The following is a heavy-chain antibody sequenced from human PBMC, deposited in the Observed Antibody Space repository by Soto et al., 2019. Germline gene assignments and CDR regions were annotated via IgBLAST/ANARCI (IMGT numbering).Heavy chain of an antibody. Sequence: SQTLSLTCAISGDSVSSNSDAWNWIRQSPSRGLQWLGRTYYRSTWYNDYAGSVKSRITINPDTSKNQFSLQLNSVTPDDTAIYYCARGGAAAGFDYWGQGTLVTVSS. V-gene: IGHV6-1*01. CDR2: TYYRSTWYN. D-gene: IGHD6-13*01. J-gene: IGHJ4*02. CDR1: GDSVSSNSDA. CDR3: ARGGAAAGFDY.